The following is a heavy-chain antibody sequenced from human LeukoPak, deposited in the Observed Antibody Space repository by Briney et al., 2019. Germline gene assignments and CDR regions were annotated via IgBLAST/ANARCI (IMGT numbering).Heavy chain of an antibody. J-gene: IGHJ5*02. CDR1: GFTFSSYA. CDR3: TKVGQPNTNWFHP. D-gene: IGHD4/OR15-4a*01. Sequence: GGSLRLSCAASGFTFSSYAMSWVRQAPGKGLEWVSSMSDDGNDILYADSVKGRFTISRDDAKNSLILQMTSRRVDDPAIYYCTKVGQPNTNWFHPWGQGTLVTVSS. CDR2: MSDDGNDI. V-gene: IGHV3-21*06.